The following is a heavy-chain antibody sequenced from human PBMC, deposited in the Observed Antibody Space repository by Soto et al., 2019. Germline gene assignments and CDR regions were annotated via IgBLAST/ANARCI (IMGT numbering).Heavy chain of an antibody. CDR1: GGSISSYY. CDR3: ARYDNSGSHGFDI. J-gene: IGHJ3*02. V-gene: IGHV4-59*01. D-gene: IGHD3-22*01. CDR2: MHYSENN. Sequence: SETLSLTCSVSGGSISSYYCSWFRQPPGKGLEWIGHMHYSENNDYNPSLRSQITISVDTSKNLFSLKLISVTAADTAVYYCARYDNSGSHGFDIWGQGTMVT.